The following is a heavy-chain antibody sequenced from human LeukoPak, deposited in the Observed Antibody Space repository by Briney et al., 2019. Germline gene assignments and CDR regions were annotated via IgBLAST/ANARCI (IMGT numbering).Heavy chain of an antibody. Sequence: GGSLRLSCAASGFTFDDYAMHWVRQAPGKGLEWVSLISWDGGSTYYADSVKGRFTISRDNSKNSLYLQMNSLRAEDTAVYYCARGRSIGLWFGELSGFDYWGQGTLVTVSS. V-gene: IGHV3-43D*03. CDR1: GFTFDDYA. CDR3: ARGRSIGLWFGELSGFDY. CDR2: ISWDGGST. J-gene: IGHJ4*02. D-gene: IGHD3-10*01.